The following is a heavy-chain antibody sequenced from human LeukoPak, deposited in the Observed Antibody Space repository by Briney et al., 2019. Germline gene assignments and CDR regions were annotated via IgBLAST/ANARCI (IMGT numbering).Heavy chain of an antibody. Sequence: PGGSLRLSCAASGFTFSSYGMTWVRQAPGKGLEWISGTSGSGGSTYYANSVKGRFTISRDNSKNTLYLQMNSLRAEDTAVYYCAKNGGSQCYSYLDWWGQGTLVTVSS. CDR1: GFTFSSYG. CDR3: AKNGGSQCYSYLDW. J-gene: IGHJ4*02. D-gene: IGHD2-15*01. V-gene: IGHV3-23*01. CDR2: TSGSGGST.